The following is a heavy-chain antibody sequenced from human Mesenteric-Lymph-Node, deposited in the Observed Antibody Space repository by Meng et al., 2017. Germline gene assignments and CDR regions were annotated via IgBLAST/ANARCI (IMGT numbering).Heavy chain of an antibody. D-gene: IGHD3-10*01. J-gene: IGHJ4*02. CDR1: VGSISSVYW. V-gene: IGHV4-4*02. Sequence: QRTGSGPGWVKPSETLSLTCAVCVGSISSVYWWTWVRQSPGKGLEWIGAIYHSGSTSYNPSLQSRVTMFVDTSKNQFSLMLTSVTATDTAVYYCARRRGGSGRDCWGQGTLVTVFS. CDR3: ARRRGGSGRDC. CDR2: IYHSGST.